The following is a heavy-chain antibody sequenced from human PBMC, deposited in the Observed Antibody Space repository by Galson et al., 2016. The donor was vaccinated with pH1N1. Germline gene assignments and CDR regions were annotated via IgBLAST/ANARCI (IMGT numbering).Heavy chain of an antibody. V-gene: IGHV5-51*01. Sequence: QSGAEVKKPGKSLKISCKGTGYSFTNYWIGWVRQMPGKGLEWMGIIYPSDSDTRYSPSFQGQVTISADKSISTAYLQWNSLKASDTAIYYCARGPGTPDSYYYYGMDVWGQGTTVTVSS. J-gene: IGHJ6*02. CDR2: IYPSDSDT. CDR1: GYSFTNYW. CDR3: ARGPGTPDSYYYYGMDV.